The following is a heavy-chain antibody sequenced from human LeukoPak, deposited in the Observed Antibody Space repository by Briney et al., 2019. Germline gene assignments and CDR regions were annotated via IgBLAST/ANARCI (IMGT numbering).Heavy chain of an antibody. J-gene: IGHJ4*02. V-gene: IGHV4-31*03. CDR1: GGSISSGGYY. CDR2: IYYSGST. D-gene: IGHD3-9*01. Sequence: PSETLSLTCTVSGGSISSGGYYWSWIRQHPGKGLEWIGYIYYSGSTYYNPSLKSRVTISVDTSKNQFSLKLSSVTAADTAVYYCARSYDILTGYLFDYWGQGTLVTVSS. CDR3: ARSYDILTGYLFDY.